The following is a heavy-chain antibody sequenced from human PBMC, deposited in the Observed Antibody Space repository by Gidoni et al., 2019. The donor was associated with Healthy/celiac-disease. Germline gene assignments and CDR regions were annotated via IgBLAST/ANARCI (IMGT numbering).Heavy chain of an antibody. V-gene: IGHV4-39*01. CDR3: ARTPNGIATTSSFDY. J-gene: IGHJ4*02. D-gene: IGHD1-1*01. Sequence: QLQLQESGTGLVKPSETLSLTCTVSGGSISSSSYYWGWIRQPPGKGLEWIVSIYYSGSTYYSPYLRSRVTISGETSKSKLSLKLSSVTAADTAVYYGARTPNGIATTSSFDYWGQGTLLTFST. CDR1: GGSISSSSYY. CDR2: IYYSGST.